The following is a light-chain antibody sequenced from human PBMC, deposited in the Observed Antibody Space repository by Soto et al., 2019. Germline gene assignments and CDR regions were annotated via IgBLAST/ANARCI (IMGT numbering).Light chain of an antibody. CDR3: QQYGGSPRT. J-gene: IGKJ2*01. CDR2: GAS. Sequence: EIVLTQSPGTLSLSPGERATLSCRASQSGFNNNLAWYQQKPGQAPRLLMFGASSRATGIPDRFSGSGSGTDFSLTTSRLEPEDYSIYHCQQYGGSPRTFGQGTKLEIK. CDR1: QSGFNNN. V-gene: IGKV3-20*01.